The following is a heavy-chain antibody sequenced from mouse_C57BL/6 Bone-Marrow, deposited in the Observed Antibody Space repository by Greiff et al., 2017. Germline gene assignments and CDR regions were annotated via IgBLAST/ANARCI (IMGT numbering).Heavy chain of an antibody. V-gene: IGHV1-76*01. CDR1: GYTFTDYY. CDR2: IYPGSGNT. D-gene: IGHD1-1*01. Sequence: QVQLQQSGAELVRPGASVKLSCKASGYTFTDYYINWVKQRPGQGLEWIARIYPGSGNTYYNEKFKGKATLTAEKSSSTAYMQLSSLTSEDSAVYFWARRDYYGSSYDYYAMDYWGQGTSVTVSS. J-gene: IGHJ4*01. CDR3: ARRDYYGSSYDYYAMDY.